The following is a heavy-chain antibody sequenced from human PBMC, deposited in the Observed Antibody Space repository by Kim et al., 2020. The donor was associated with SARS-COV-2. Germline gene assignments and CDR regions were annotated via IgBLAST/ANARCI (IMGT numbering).Heavy chain of an antibody. CDR3: TTEVYYYDSSGYFD. J-gene: IGHJ4*02. D-gene: IGHD3-22*01. V-gene: IGHV3-15*01. Sequence: AAPVKGRFTISRDDSKNTLYLQMNSLKTEDTAVYYCTTEVYYYDSSGYFDWGQGTLVTVSS.